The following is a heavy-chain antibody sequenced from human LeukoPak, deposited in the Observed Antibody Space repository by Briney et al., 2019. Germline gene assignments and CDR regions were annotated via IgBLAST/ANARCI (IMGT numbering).Heavy chain of an antibody. D-gene: IGHD2-21*02. V-gene: IGHV4-39*07. J-gene: IGHJ4*02. CDR2: IYYSGST. CDR1: GGSISSSSYY. CDR3: ARIVSTLAYCGGDCYSLDY. Sequence: PSETLSLTCTVSGGSISSSSYYWGWIRQPPGKGLEWIGSIYYSGSTYYNPSLKSRVTISVDTSKNQFSLKLSSVTAADTAVYYCARIVSTLAYCGGDCYSLDYWGQGTLVTVSS.